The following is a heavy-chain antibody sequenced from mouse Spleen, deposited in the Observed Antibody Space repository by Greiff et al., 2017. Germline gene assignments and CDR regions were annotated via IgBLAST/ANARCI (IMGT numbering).Heavy chain of an antibody. J-gene: IGHJ4*01. D-gene: IGHD1-2*01. CDR1: GYTFTSYW. V-gene: IGHV1-52*01. CDR2: IDPSDSET. Sequence: VQLQQPGAELVRPGSSVKLSCKASGYTFTSYWMHWVKQRPIQGLEWIGNIDPSDSETHYNQKFKDKATLTVDKSSSTAYMQLSSLTSEDSAVYYCAVITTDYYAMDYWGQGTSVTVSS. CDR3: AVITTDYYAMDY.